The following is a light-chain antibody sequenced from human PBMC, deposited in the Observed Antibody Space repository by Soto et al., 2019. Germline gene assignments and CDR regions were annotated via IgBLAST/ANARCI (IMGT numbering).Light chain of an antibody. CDR1: QGISHY. V-gene: IGKV1-16*01. CDR3: QQYNSYPLT. J-gene: IGKJ4*01. Sequence: DIQMTQSPSSLSASVGDRVTLTCRASQGISHYLAWFQQKPGKAPKSLMYASSNLHSGVPSRFSGSAFGTEFTLTINSLQPEDFATYYCQQYNSYPLTFGGGTKVEIK. CDR2: ASS.